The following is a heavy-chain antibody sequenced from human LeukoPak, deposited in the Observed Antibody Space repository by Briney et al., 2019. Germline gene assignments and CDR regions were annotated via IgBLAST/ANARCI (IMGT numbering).Heavy chain of an antibody. J-gene: IGHJ4*02. V-gene: IGHV3-23*01. Sequence: PGGSLRLYCAASGFTFSSYAMIWVRQAPGRGLEWVSTIDGSGGSTYYADSVKGRFTVSRDNSKSTLYLQMNSLRAEDTAVYYCAKRDPSGYFDYWGQGAPVTVSS. CDR3: AKRDPSGYFDY. CDR2: IDGSGGST. D-gene: IGHD7-27*01. CDR1: GFTFSSYA.